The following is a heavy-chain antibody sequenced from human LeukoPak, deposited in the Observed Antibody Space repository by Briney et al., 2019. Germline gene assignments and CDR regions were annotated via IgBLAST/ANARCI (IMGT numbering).Heavy chain of an antibody. Sequence: PGGSLRLSCAASRFTFRDYVMNWVRQAPGKGLEWVSSISGSSGNTYYTDSVKGRFTISRDNSKSTLYLQMNSLRAEDTAVYYCAKGRGPGGIARHYFDYWGQGTLVIVSS. CDR2: ISGSSGNT. CDR3: AKGRGPGGIARHYFDY. D-gene: IGHD2-21*01. J-gene: IGHJ4*02. CDR1: RFTFRDYV. V-gene: IGHV3-23*01.